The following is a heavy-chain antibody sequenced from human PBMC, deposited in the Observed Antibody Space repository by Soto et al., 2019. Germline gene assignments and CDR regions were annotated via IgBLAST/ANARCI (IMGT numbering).Heavy chain of an antibody. CDR1: GYTFTSYG. J-gene: IGHJ1*01. CDR2: ISPLKGRT. D-gene: IGHD4-17*01. Sequence: QVQLVQSGPDLKRPGASMKVSCKASGYTFTSYGISWVRQAPGQGLEWMAWISPLKGRTQYSQKAQGRVTLSTDTYSNTLYMGMTTLRVDDTAVYYCAMDYGDRPEYFKHWGQGTLVTVS. V-gene: IGHV1-18*04. CDR3: AMDYGDRPEYFKH.